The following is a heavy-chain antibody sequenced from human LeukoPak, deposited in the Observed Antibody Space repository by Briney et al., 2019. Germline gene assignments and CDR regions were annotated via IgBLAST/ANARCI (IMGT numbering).Heavy chain of an antibody. V-gene: IGHV4-59*08. D-gene: IGHD3-22*01. CDR3: ARWDYYDSSDYYRDY. J-gene: IGHJ4*02. Sequence: SETLSLTCTVSDGSISSFYWSWIRQPPGKGLEWIGYIYYSGSTNYNPSLKSRVTISIDTSKNQFSLKLSSVTAADTAVYYCARWDYYDSSDYYRDYWGQGTLVTVSS. CDR2: IYYSGST. CDR1: DGSISSFY.